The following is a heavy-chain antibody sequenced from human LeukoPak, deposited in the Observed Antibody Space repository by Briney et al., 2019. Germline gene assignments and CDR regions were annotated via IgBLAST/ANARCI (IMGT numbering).Heavy chain of an antibody. Sequence: GGSLRLSCAASGFTFSSYSMNWVRQAPGKGLEWVSSISSSSSYIYYADSVKGRFTISRDNAKNSLYLQMNSLRAEDTAVYYCARDLWGYCSGGGCLTGNWFDPWGQGTLVTVSS. CDR3: ARDLWGYCSGGGCLTGNWFDP. J-gene: IGHJ5*02. V-gene: IGHV3-21*01. CDR2: ISSSSSYI. D-gene: IGHD2-15*01. CDR1: GFTFSSYS.